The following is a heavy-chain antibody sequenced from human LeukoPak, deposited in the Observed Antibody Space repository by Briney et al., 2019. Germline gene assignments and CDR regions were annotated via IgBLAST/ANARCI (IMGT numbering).Heavy chain of an antibody. CDR3: ARFSLGIAVAGTGEAFDI. J-gene: IGHJ3*02. D-gene: IGHD6-19*01. Sequence: SETLSLTCTVSGGSISSYYWSWIRQPAGKGLEWIGRIYTSGSTNYNPSLKSRVTMSVDTSKIQFSLKLSSVTAADTAVYYCARFSLGIAVAGTGEAFDIWGQGTMVTVSS. V-gene: IGHV4-4*07. CDR2: IYTSGST. CDR1: GGSISSYY.